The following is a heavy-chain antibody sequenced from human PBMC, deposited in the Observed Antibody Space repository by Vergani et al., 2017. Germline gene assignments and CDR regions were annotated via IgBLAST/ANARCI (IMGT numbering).Heavy chain of an antibody. CDR1: GFAFSGYH. D-gene: IGHD2-21*02. CDR3: ARAKTVTVVDN. Sequence: QVQLVQSGAEVKKPGASVKLSCKTSGFAFSGYHMHWVRQAPGQGLEWIGWINPNTGGTNYPQKLQGRVTMTRDTSITTVYMELSSLSSDDTAVYFCARAKTVTVVDNWGKGTLVTVS. J-gene: IGHJ4*02. V-gene: IGHV1-2*02. CDR2: INPNTGGT.